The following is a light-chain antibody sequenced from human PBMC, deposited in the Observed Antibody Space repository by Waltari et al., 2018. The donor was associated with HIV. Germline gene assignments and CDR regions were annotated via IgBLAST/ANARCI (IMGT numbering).Light chain of an antibody. CDR1: SRDVGSYNF. CDR3: SSYAGPNHLL. J-gene: IGLJ2*01. Sequence: QSALPQPPSASGSPGQSVPFSCPGTSRDVGSYNFVPWYQPRPGKAPKLIIYGVNQRPSGVPDRFSGSKSGNTASLTVSGLQADDEADYYCSSYAGPNHLLFGGGTKLTVL. CDR2: GVN. V-gene: IGLV2-8*01.